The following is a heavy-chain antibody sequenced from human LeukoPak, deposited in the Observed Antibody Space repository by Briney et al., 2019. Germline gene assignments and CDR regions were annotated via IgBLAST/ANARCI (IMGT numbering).Heavy chain of an antibody. J-gene: IGHJ4*02. Sequence: SETLSLTCAVYGGSFSGYYWSGIRQPPGKGLEWIGEINHSGSTNYNPSLKSRVTISVDTSKNQFSLKLSSVTAADTAMYYCARGTLISGSRSYYFDYWGQGTLVTVSS. CDR3: ARGTLISGSRSYYFDY. CDR2: INHSGST. D-gene: IGHD1-26*01. CDR1: GGSFSGYY. V-gene: IGHV4-34*01.